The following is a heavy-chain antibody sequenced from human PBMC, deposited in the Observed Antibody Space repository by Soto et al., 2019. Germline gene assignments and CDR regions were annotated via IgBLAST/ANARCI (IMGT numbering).Heavy chain of an antibody. CDR3: ASVVSIYRSPSITEY. CDR1: GYTFNTYG. D-gene: IGHD6-13*01. V-gene: IGHV1-18*01. J-gene: IGHJ4*02. CDR2: SSPYKGRT. Sequence: QGQLLQSGVEMKKPGASVKVSCEASGYTFNTYGIIWVRQAPGKGLEWMGWSSPYKGRTDYTQNFQGRLTMTTDTSTRTAYMELRSLRSDDTAVYYCASVVSIYRSPSITEYWGQGTLVTVSS.